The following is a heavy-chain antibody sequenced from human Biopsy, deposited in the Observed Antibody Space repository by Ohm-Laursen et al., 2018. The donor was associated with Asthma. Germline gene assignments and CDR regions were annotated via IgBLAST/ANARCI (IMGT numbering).Heavy chain of an antibody. J-gene: IGHJ4*01. CDR1: GYTFNSVA. V-gene: IGHV7-4-1*01. D-gene: IGHD5-12*01. Sequence: ASVKVSCKTSGYTFNSVAVMWVRQAPGQGLAWMGWINTNSGTPTYVQGFSGRFVFSLDPSVTTAYLQIDSLRSEDTGVYYCTRAGSTFVADYWGQGTLVTVSS. CDR2: INTNSGTP. CDR3: TRAGSTFVADY.